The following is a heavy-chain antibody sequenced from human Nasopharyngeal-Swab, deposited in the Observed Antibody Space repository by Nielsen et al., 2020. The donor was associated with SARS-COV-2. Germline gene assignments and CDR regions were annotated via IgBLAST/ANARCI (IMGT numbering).Heavy chain of an antibody. Sequence: ASVKVSCKASGYTFTSYYMHWVRQAPGQGLEWMGRINPKSGGTNYAQKFQGRVTMTRDTSISTAYMELTRLRSDDTAVYYCARAAGQDFWSGYLPEIYFFDYWGQGTLVTVSS. V-gene: IGHV1-2*06. CDR2: INPKSGGT. D-gene: IGHD3-3*01. J-gene: IGHJ4*02. CDR1: GYTFTSYY. CDR3: ARAAGQDFWSGYLPEIYFFDY.